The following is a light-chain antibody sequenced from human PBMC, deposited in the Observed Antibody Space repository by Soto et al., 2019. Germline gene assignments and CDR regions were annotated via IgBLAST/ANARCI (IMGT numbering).Light chain of an antibody. J-gene: IGLJ2*01. Sequence: QSALTQPPSVSVAPGQRGTISCTGSSSNIGAGYDVHWYQQLPGRAPKLLIYGNTNRPSGVPDLFSGSKSGTSASLAITGLQAEDEADYYCLSFDSSLSVVFGGGTKLTVL. V-gene: IGLV1-40*01. CDR2: GNT. CDR1: SSNIGAGYD. CDR3: LSFDSSLSVV.